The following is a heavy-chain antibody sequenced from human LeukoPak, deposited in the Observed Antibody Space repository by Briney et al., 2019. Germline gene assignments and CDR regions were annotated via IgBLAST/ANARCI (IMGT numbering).Heavy chain of an antibody. CDR3: ARAAYSSSWYFWFDP. D-gene: IGHD6-13*01. CDR1: RGTFSSYA. J-gene: IGHJ5*02. Sequence: SVKVSCKASRGTFSSYAISWVRQAPGQGREWMGGIIPIFGTANYAQKFQGRVTITADESTSTAYMELSSLRSEDTAVYYCARAAYSSSWYFWFDPWGQGTLVTVSS. CDR2: IIPIFGTA. V-gene: IGHV1-69*13.